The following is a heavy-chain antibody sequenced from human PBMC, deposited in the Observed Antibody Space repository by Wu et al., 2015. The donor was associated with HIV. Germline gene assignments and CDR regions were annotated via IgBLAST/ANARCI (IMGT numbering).Heavy chain of an antibody. CDR3: ARNMGHEGRQWLVQPGAFDI. V-gene: IGHV1-2*02. CDR1: GYTFTGYY. D-gene: IGHD6-19*01. J-gene: IGHJ3*02. Sequence: QVQLVQSGAEVKKPGASVKVSCKASGYTFTGYYMHWVRQAPGQGLEWMGWISPNSGGTDYAQKFQGRVTMTRDTSISTAYMELSRLRSDDTAMYYCARNMGHEGRQWLVQPGAFDIWGQGTMVTVSS. CDR2: ISPNSGGT.